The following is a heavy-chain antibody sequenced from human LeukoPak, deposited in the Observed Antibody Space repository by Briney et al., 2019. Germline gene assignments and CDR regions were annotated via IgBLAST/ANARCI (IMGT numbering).Heavy chain of an antibody. CDR2: IKQDGSEK. V-gene: IGHV3-7*01. CDR1: GFIFSNYW. J-gene: IGHJ3*02. CDR3: ARAPDCSSTSCYAPTDDAFDI. D-gene: IGHD2-2*01. Sequence: GSLRLSCAASGFIFSNYWMSWVRQAPGKGLEWVANIKQDGSEKYYVDSVKGRFTISRDNAKNSLYLQMNSLRAEDTAVYYCARAPDCSSTSCYAPTDDAFDIWGQGTMVTVSS.